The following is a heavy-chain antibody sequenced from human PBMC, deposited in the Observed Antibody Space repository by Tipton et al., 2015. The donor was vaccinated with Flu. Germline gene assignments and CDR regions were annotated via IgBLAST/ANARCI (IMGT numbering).Heavy chain of an antibody. D-gene: IGHD6-19*01. J-gene: IGHJ4*02. CDR3: ARKSPWLAHLSLFDY. V-gene: IGHV4-39*01. Sequence: TLSLTCTVSGGSISSSSYYWGWIRQPPGKGLEWIGSIYYSGSTYYNPSLKSRVPISVDTSKNQFSLKLSSVTAADTAVYYCARKSPWLAHLSLFDYWGQGTLVTVSS. CDR1: GGSISSSSYY. CDR2: IYYSGST.